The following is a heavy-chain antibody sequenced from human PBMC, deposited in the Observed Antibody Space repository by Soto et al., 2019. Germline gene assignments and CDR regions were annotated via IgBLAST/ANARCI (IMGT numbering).Heavy chain of an antibody. D-gene: IGHD6-13*01. CDR1: GYTFTSYA. CDR3: ARDDPQQLVQTFLDY. V-gene: IGHV1-3*01. J-gene: IGHJ4*02. CDR2: INAGNGNT. Sequence: QVQLVQSGAEVKKPGASVKVSCKASGYTFTSYAMHWVRQAPGQRLEWMGWINAGNGNTKYSQKFQGRVTITRDTSASTAYMELSSLRSEDTAVYYCARDDPQQLVQTFLDYWGQGTLVTVSS.